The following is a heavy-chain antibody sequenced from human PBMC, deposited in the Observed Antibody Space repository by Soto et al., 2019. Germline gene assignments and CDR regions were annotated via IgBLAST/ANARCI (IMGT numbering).Heavy chain of an antibody. CDR2: INPNSGGT. J-gene: IGHJ5*02. CDR3: AREDVVVPAAILNPGGWFDP. CDR1: GSIFTGYH. D-gene: IGHD2-2*02. Sequence: GASVKVSCKASGSIFTGYHIHWVRQAPGQGLEWMGWINPNSGGTNYAQKFQGRVTMTRDTSISTAYMELSRLRSDDTAVYYCAREDVVVPAAILNPGGWFDPWGQGTLVTVSS. V-gene: IGHV1-2*02.